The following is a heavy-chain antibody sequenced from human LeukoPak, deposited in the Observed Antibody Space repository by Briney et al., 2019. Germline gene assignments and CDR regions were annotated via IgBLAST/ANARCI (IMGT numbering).Heavy chain of an antibody. Sequence: GASVKVSCKTSGGTISSHAINWVRQAPGQGLEWMGGIIPIFGTANYAQKFQGRVTITADESTSTAYMELSSLRSEDTAAYYCASSEYYCSSTSCYYYYGMDVWGQGTTVTVSS. V-gene: IGHV1-69*13. CDR3: ASSEYYCSSTSCYYYYGMDV. J-gene: IGHJ6*02. D-gene: IGHD2-2*01. CDR2: IIPIFGTA. CDR1: GGTISSHA.